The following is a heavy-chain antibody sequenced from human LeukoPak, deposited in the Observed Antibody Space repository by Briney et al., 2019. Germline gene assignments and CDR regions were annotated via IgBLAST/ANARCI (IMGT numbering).Heavy chain of an antibody. CDR1: GFTFSSYW. V-gene: IGHV3-23*01. CDR3: ATPPGWAVAGEGS. CDR2: IGGSGENT. J-gene: IGHJ5*02. D-gene: IGHD6-19*01. Sequence: PGGSLRLSCAASGFTFSSYWMSWVRQAPGKGLEWVSAIGGSGENTYYADSVKGRFTISRDNSKNALYLQMNSLRAVDTAIYYCATPPGWAVAGEGSWGQGTLVTVSS.